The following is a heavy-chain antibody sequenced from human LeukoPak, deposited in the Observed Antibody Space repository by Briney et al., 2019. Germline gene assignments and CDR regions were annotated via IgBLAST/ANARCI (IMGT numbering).Heavy chain of an antibody. Sequence: PGGTLRLSCAASGFTFSSYGMSWVRQAPGKGLEWVSAIYSGGSTYYADSVKGRFTISRDNSKNTLYLQMNSLRAEDTAVYYCARAHLYSSSWYFDYWGQGTLVTVSS. D-gene: IGHD6-13*01. CDR1: GFTFSSYG. V-gene: IGHV3-53*01. CDR3: ARAHLYSSSWYFDY. CDR2: IYSGGST. J-gene: IGHJ4*02.